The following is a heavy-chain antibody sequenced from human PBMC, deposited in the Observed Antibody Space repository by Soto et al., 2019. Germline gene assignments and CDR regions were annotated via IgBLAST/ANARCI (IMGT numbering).Heavy chain of an antibody. J-gene: IGHJ6*02. Sequence: SVKVSCKASGFTFTSSAVQWVRQARGQRLEWIGWIVVGSGNTNYAQKFQERVTITRDMSTSTAYMELSGLRSEDTAVYYCAAAPARDCSSTSCQEYYYYYYGMDVWGQGTTVTVSS. D-gene: IGHD2-2*01. CDR3: AAAPARDCSSTSCQEYYYYYYGMDV. V-gene: IGHV1-58*01. CDR2: IVVGSGNT. CDR1: GFTFTSSA.